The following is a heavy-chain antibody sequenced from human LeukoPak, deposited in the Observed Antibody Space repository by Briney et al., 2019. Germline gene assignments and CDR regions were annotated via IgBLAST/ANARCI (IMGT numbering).Heavy chain of an antibody. J-gene: IGHJ6*02. V-gene: IGHV4-59*01. Sequence: SETLSLTCTVSGGSISNYYWSWIRQPPGKGLEWIGYVYDSGNTYYNPSLKSRVTISVDTSKNQFSLKLTSVTAADTAVYYCARGDFSGWSTYYYGLDVWGQGTTVTVSS. CDR1: GGSISNYY. CDR2: VYDSGNT. CDR3: ARGDFSGWSTYYYGLDV. D-gene: IGHD6-19*01.